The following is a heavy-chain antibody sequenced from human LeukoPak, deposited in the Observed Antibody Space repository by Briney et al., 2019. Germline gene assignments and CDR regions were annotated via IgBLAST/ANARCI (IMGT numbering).Heavy chain of an antibody. D-gene: IGHD2-15*01. J-gene: IGHJ5*02. CDR2: IIPILGIA. CDR1: GYTFTGYY. CDR3: ARDAEDIVVVVAATRSYWFDP. Sequence: SVKVSCKASGYTFTGYYMHWVRQAPGQGLEWMGRIIPILGIANYAQKFQGRVTITADKSTSTAYMELSSLRSEDTAVYYCARDAEDIVVVVAATRSYWFDPWGQGTLVTVSS. V-gene: IGHV1-69*04.